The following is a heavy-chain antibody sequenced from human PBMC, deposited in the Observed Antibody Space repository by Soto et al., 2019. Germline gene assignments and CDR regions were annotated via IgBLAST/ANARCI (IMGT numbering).Heavy chain of an antibody. J-gene: IGHJ4*02. D-gene: IGHD3-16*01. V-gene: IGHV4-59*01. CDR2: IYYSGST. CDR1: GGSISSYY. Sequence: SETLSLTCTVSGGSISSYYWSWIRQPPGKGLEWIGYIYYSGSTNYNPSLKSRVTISVDTSKNQFSLKLSSVTAADTAVYYCARVWGYAFDYWDQGTLVTVSS. CDR3: ARVWGYAFDY.